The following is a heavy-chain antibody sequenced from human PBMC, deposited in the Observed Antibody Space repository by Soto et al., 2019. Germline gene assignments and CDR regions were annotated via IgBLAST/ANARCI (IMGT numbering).Heavy chain of an antibody. V-gene: IGHV1-69*12. CDR3: ATEIAATGFHF. Sequence: QVQLVQSGAELKKPGSSVKVSCKTSGGDFKNYGISWVRQAPGQGLEWMGGIVAVFGSATYGQILQGRLKITADEGTITTYMELSGLKPEATAVYYCATEIAATGFHFWGQGSLVIVSS. CDR2: IVAVFGSA. J-gene: IGHJ4*02. CDR1: GGDFKNYG. D-gene: IGHD3-9*01.